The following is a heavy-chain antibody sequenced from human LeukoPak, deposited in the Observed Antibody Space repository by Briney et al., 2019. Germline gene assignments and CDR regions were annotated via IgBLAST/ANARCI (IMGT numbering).Heavy chain of an antibody. CDR1: GFTFSNYS. D-gene: IGHD3-10*01. V-gene: IGHV3-21*01. CDR2: ISSSSRYI. Sequence: GGSLRLSCAASGFTFSNYSMNWVRQAPGKGLEWVSSISSSSRYIYDADSVKGRFTISRDNSKSTLYLQMNSLRTEDTAVYYCAKDRGGSFYYFMDVWGKGTTVTISS. CDR3: AKDRGGSFYYFMDV. J-gene: IGHJ6*03.